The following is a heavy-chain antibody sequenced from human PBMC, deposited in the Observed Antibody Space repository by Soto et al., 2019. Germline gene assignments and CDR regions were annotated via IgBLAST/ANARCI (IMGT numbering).Heavy chain of an antibody. D-gene: IGHD3-9*01. CDR2: ISGSGGST. V-gene: IGHV3-23*01. CDR3: AKGLTYYDILTGQNFDY. CDR1: GFTFSSYA. Sequence: SGGSLRLSCAASGFTFSSYAMSWVRQAPGKGLEWVSAISGSGGSTYYADSVKGRFTISRDNSKNTLYLQMNSLRAEDTAVYYCAKGLTYYDILTGQNFDYWGQGTLVTVSS. J-gene: IGHJ4*02.